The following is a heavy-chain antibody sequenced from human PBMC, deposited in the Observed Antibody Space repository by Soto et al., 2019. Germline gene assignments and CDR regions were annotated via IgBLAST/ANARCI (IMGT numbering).Heavy chain of an antibody. CDR3: ARDGAVAGDSNFDY. D-gene: IGHD6-19*01. CDR1: GYTFTRYA. CDR2: INAGNGNT. Sequence: GSVQVSFKASGYTFTRYAMHWLRQAPGQRPEWMGWINAGNGNTKYSQKFQGRVTITTDTSASAAYMELSSLRSEDTAVYYCARDGAVAGDSNFDYWGQGTLVTVSS. V-gene: IGHV1-3*01. J-gene: IGHJ4*02.